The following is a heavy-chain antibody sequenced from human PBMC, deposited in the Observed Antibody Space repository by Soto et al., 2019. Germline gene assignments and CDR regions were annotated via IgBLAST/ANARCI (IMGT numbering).Heavy chain of an antibody. V-gene: IGHV3-74*01. Sequence: EVQLVESGGGSVQPGGSLRLSCEASGFTLSSYWMHWVRQAPGKGLVWVSRINNEGSSTNYADSVKGRFTISRDNAKNTLYLQMDSLRAEDTAVYYCARLPPASGMAFDYWGLGTLVTVSS. CDR2: INNEGSST. CDR3: ARLPPASGMAFDY. J-gene: IGHJ4*02. D-gene: IGHD3-10*01. CDR1: GFTLSSYW.